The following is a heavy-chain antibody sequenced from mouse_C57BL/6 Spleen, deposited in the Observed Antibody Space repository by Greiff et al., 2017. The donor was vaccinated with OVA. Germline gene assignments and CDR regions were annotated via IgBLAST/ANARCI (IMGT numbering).Heavy chain of an antibody. V-gene: IGHV5-9-1*02. CDR1: GFTFSSYA. Sequence: EVKLVESGEGLVKPGGSLKLSCAASGFTFSSYAMSWVRQTPEKRLEWVAYISSGGAYIYYADTVKGRFTFAKDNARNTLYLQMSSLKSEDTAMYYCTSIPNAMDYWGQGTSVTVSS. J-gene: IGHJ4*01. CDR2: ISSGGAYI. CDR3: TSIPNAMDY.